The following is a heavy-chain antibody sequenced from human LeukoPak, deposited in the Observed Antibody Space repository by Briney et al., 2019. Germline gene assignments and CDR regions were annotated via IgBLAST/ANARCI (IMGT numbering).Heavy chain of an antibody. CDR1: GFTFSNNV. CDR3: AKGSYYDSSGSFYFDY. CDR2: ISGSGDNT. Sequence: RPRGSLRLSCAASGFTFSNNVMSWVRQAPGKGLEWVSGISGSGDNTYYADSVKGRFTISRDNSKNTLYVQVNSLGTEDTAAYYCAKGSYYDSSGSFYFDYWGQGTLVTVSS. V-gene: IGHV3-23*01. D-gene: IGHD3-22*01. J-gene: IGHJ4*02.